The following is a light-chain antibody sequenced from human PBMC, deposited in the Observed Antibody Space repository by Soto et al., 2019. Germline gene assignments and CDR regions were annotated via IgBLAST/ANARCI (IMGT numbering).Light chain of an antibody. Sequence: SYDLTQPPSLSVAPGQTARITCGGDNVGSKSVHWYQQKSGQAPVLVVYDDRDRPSGIPERFSGSNSGNTATLTISRVEVGDEADYYCHVWDSPHVVFGGGTKLTVL. CDR2: DDR. V-gene: IGLV3-21*02. CDR1: NVGSKS. J-gene: IGLJ2*01. CDR3: HVWDSPHVV.